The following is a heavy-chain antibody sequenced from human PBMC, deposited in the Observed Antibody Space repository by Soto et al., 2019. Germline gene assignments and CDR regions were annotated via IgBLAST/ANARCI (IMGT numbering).Heavy chain of an antibody. CDR2: ISWNSGSI. CDR3: AKGYSGYVHDAFDI. Sequence: DVQLVESGGGLVQPGRSLRLSCAASGFTFDDYAMHWVRQAPGKGLEWVSGISWNSGSIGYADSVKGRFTISRDNAKNSLYLQMNSLRAEDTALYYCAKGYSGYVHDAFDIWGQGTMVTVSS. J-gene: IGHJ3*02. CDR1: GFTFDDYA. D-gene: IGHD5-12*01. V-gene: IGHV3-9*01.